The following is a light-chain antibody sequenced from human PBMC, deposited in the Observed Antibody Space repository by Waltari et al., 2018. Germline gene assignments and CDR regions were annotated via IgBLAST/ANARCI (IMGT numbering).Light chain of an antibody. Sequence: DIVATQSPGTLSLSPGERATLSCRASQSVTSTSVAWYQQKRGQAPRLLIYGASSRATGIPDRFSGSASGTDFTLTISRLEPEDVAVYYCQPHDSSRTFGQGTRVEIK. CDR3: QPHDSSRT. J-gene: IGKJ1*01. CDR1: QSVTSTS. CDR2: GAS. V-gene: IGKV3-20*01.